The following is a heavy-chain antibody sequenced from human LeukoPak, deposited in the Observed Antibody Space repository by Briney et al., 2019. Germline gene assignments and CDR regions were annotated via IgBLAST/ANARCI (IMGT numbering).Heavy chain of an antibody. D-gene: IGHD3-10*01. Sequence: PGGSLRLSCAASVFTFSDYDMSCIRHAPGQGLEWGSYISSSGSPLYYADSVKGRFTISRDNAKNSLYLQMNDLRAEDTAVYYCARELIMVRGVIGYWGQGTLVTVSS. CDR1: VFTFSDYD. CDR3: ARELIMVRGVIGY. V-gene: IGHV3-11*01. J-gene: IGHJ4*02. CDR2: ISSSGSPL.